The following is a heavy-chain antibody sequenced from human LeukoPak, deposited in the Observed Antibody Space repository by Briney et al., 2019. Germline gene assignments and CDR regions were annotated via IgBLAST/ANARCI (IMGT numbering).Heavy chain of an antibody. V-gene: IGHV3-48*01. CDR3: ARDRGPYSGYDSYYFDY. CDR2: IGSNI. D-gene: IGHD5-12*01. Sequence: GGSLRLSCAASGFTFSSYSMKWVRQTPGKGLEGISYIGSNIYYADSVKGRFTISRDNAKNSLYLQMNSLRAEDTAVYYCARDRGPYSGYDSYYFDYWGQGTLVTVSS. J-gene: IGHJ4*02. CDR1: GFTFSSYS.